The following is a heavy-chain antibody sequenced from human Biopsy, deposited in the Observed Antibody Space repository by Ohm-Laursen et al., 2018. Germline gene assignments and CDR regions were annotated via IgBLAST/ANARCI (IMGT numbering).Heavy chain of an antibody. V-gene: IGHV1-69*17. Sequence: SSVKVSCKASGGTFINFAISWVRQAPGEGLEWMGWIIAEFGLVNYAPKFQGRLCITADKSATTAFMELTNLKSEDTSVYYCASAYQYFDSWSGYPPFDHWGQGTLVTVSS. CDR2: IIAEFGLV. CDR3: ASAYQYFDSWSGYPPFDH. CDR1: GGTFINFA. J-gene: IGHJ4*02. D-gene: IGHD3-3*01.